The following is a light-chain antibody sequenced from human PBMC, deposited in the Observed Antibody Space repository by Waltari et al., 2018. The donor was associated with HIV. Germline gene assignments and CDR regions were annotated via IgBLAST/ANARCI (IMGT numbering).Light chain of an antibody. V-gene: IGLV2-14*01. CDR1: NSDIGPYDY. CDR2: EVT. CDR3: SSYAATTTIV. Sequence: QSVLTQPASVSGSPGQSITISCTGTNSDIGPYDYVPWYQQHPGKAPKLLIYEVTIRSPGISYRFSGSKSGNTASMTISGLQAEDEAHYYCSSYAATTTIVFGGGTRLTVL. J-gene: IGLJ3*02.